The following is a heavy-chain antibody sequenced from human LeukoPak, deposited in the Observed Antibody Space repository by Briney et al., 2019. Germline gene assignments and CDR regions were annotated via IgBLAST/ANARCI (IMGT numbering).Heavy chain of an antibody. D-gene: IGHD2-8*01. CDR2: INSDGSST. J-gene: IGHJ6*03. CDR1: GFTFSSYW. V-gene: IGHV3-74*01. CDR3: AKDRCSNGVGCYYYYMDV. Sequence: GGSLRLSCAASGFTFSSYWMHWVRQAPGKGLVWVSRINSDGSSTSYADSVKGRFTISRDSSKNILYLQMNSLRAEDTAVYYCAKDRCSNGVGCYYYYMDVWGKGTTVTISS.